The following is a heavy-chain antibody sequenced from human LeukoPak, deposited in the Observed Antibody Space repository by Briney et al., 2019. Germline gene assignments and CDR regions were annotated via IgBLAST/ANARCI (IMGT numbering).Heavy chain of an antibody. CDR3: ARGTYYYDSSGYHYYFDY. CDR2: IYYSGST. Sequence: SETLSLTCTDSGGSISSYYWSWIRQPPGKGLEWIGYIYYSGSTNYNPSLKSRVTTLVDTSKNQFSLKLNSVTAADTAVYYCARGTYYYDSSGYHYYFDYWGQGTLVTVSS. D-gene: IGHD3-22*01. V-gene: IGHV4-59*01. J-gene: IGHJ4*02. CDR1: GGSISSYY.